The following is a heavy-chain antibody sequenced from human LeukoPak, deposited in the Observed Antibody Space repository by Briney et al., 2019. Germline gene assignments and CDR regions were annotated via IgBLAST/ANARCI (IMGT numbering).Heavy chain of an antibody. CDR3: ARDCSGGSCYGAFDI. D-gene: IGHD2-15*01. Sequence: SQTLSLTCTVSGSSIRSGEYYWSWIRQPPGKCLEWIGYIYDSGSTYYNPSLKSRITISVDTSENRFSLKLSSVTATDTAVYYCARDCSGGSCYGAFDIWGQGTMVTVSS. CDR2: IYDSGST. V-gene: IGHV4-30-4*01. CDR1: GSSIRSGEYY. J-gene: IGHJ3*02.